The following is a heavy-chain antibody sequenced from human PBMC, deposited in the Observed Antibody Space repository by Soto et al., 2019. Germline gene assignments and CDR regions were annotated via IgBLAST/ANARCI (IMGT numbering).Heavy chain of an antibody. V-gene: IGHV3-9*01. D-gene: IGHD3-22*01. J-gene: IGHJ6*02. CDR3: AASWAYDSSDFSRFHYGMDV. Sequence: EVQLVESGGDLVQPGRSLRLSCAASGFTFGEYAMHWVRQVPGKGLQWVSGLSWNGVTIGYAASVKGRLTIYRDNDKESLYPQMNGLRTDDTDLLYCAASWAYDSSDFSRFHYGMDVWGLGTTVTVSS. CDR2: LSWNGVTI. CDR1: GFTFGEYA.